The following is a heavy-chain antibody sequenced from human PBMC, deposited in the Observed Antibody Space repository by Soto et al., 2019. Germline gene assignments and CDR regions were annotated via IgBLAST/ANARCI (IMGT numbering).Heavy chain of an antibody. Sequence: ASVKVSCKASGYTFTSYGISWVRQAPGQGLEWMGWISAYNGNTNYAQKIQGRVTMTTDTSTSTAYMELRSLRSDDTAVYYCARAVDYYDSSGYYTHEYFQHWGQGTLVTVPQ. CDR3: ARAVDYYDSSGYYTHEYFQH. D-gene: IGHD3-22*01. J-gene: IGHJ1*01. CDR1: GYTFTSYG. V-gene: IGHV1-18*01. CDR2: ISAYNGNT.